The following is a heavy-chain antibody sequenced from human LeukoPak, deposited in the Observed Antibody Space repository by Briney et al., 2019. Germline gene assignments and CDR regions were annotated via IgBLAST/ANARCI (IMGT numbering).Heavy chain of an antibody. D-gene: IGHD5-12*01. CDR2: ISYDGSNK. Sequence: GRSLRLSCAASGFTFSSYGMHWVRQAPGKGLEWVAVISYDGSNKYYADSVKGRFTISRDNSKNTLYLQMNSLRAEDTAVYYCARGLVATISGFDYWGQGTLVTVSS. V-gene: IGHV3-30*03. CDR3: ARGLVATISGFDY. CDR1: GFTFSSYG. J-gene: IGHJ4*02.